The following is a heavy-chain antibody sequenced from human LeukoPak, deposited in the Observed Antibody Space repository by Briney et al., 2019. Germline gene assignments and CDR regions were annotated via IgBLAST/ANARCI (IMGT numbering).Heavy chain of an antibody. V-gene: IGHV3-30*02. CDR2: IRYDGSNK. CDR1: GFTFSNYG. CDR3: ASGHSSSWYRDFDY. D-gene: IGHD6-13*01. J-gene: IGHJ4*02. Sequence: GGSLRLSCAASGFTFSNYGVHWVRQAPGKGLEWVSFIRYDGSNKYYADSVKGRFTISRDNAKNSLYLQMNSLRAGDTAVYYCASGHSSSWYRDFDYWGQGTLVTVSS.